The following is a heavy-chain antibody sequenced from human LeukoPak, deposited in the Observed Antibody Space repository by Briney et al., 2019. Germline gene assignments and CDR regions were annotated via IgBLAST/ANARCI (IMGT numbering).Heavy chain of an antibody. CDR3: VRGVGY. Sequence: SETLSLTCTVSGGSISTGNYHWTWIRQPAGKGLEWIGRVYASGRTNYNPSLKSRVTISIDTSKNQFSLKLSSVTAADTAMYYCVRGVGYWGQGTLVTVSS. V-gene: IGHV4-61*02. D-gene: IGHD2-15*01. CDR1: GGSISTGNYH. J-gene: IGHJ4*02. CDR2: VYASGRT.